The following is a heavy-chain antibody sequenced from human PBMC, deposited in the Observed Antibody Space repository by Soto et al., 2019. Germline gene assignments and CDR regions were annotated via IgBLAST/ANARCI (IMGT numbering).Heavy chain of an antibody. Sequence: LPETLSLTCAVSGGSISSSNWWSWVRQPPGKGLEWIGEIYHSGSTNYNPSLKSRVTISVDKSKNQFSLKLSSVTAADTAVYYCARDQPYIVATIGAFDIWGQGTMVTVSS. D-gene: IGHD5-12*01. J-gene: IGHJ3*02. CDR2: IYHSGST. V-gene: IGHV4-4*03. CDR1: GGSISSSNW. CDR3: ARDQPYIVATIGAFDI.